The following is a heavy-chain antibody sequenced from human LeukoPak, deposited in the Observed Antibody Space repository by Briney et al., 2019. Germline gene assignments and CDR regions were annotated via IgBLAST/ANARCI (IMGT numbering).Heavy chain of an antibody. CDR1: GYTFTGYY. Sequence: ASVKVSCKASGYTFTGYYMHWVRQAPGQGLERMGWINPNSGGTNTAQKFQGRVTMTRDTSISTAYMELSRLKSDDTAVYYWARDIGGVPAPPKVIDYWGQGTLVTVSS. V-gene: IGHV1-2*02. CDR2: INPNSGGT. CDR3: ARDIGGVPAPPKVIDY. J-gene: IGHJ4*02. D-gene: IGHD2-2*01.